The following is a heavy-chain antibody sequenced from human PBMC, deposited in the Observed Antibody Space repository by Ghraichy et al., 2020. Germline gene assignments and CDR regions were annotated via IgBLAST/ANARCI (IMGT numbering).Heavy chain of an antibody. CDR2: IRYDGSNK. V-gene: IGHV3-30*02. CDR3: AKDLGIAAAATD. CDR1: GFTFSSYG. Sequence: GGSLRLSCAASGFTFSSYGMHWVRQAPGKGLEWVAFIRYDGSNKYYADSVKGRFTISRDNSKNTLYLQMNSLRAEDTAVYYCAKDLGIAAAATDWGQGTLVTVSS. D-gene: IGHD6-13*01. J-gene: IGHJ4*02.